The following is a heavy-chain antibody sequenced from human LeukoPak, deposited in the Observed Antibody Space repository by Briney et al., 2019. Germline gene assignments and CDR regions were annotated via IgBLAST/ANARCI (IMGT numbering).Heavy chain of an antibody. CDR3: AKDSSTSNYYYGMDV. Sequence: GGSLRLYCAASGFTFSSYTMSWVRQAPGKGLAWVSSISGSGASTYYADSVKGRFTISRDNSKNTLYPQLNSLRAEDTAVYYCAKDSSTSNYYYGMDVWGQGTTVTVSS. CDR2: ISGSGAST. CDR1: GFTFSSYT. D-gene: IGHD6-13*01. V-gene: IGHV3-23*01. J-gene: IGHJ6*02.